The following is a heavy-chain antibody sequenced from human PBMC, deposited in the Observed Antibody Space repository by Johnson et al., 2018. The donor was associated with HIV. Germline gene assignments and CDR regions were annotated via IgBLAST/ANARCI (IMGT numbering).Heavy chain of an antibody. CDR1: GFTFSSYA. D-gene: IGHD5-18*01. CDR2: ISYDGSNK. J-gene: IGHJ3*02. V-gene: IGHV3-30-3*01. Sequence: QVQLVESGGGVVQPGRSLRLSCAASGFTFSSYAMHWVRQAPGKGLEWVAVISYDGSNKYYADSVKGRFTISRDNAKNTLYLQMNSLRDEDTAVYYCAKGGYSYGNAFDIWGQGTMVTVSS. CDR3: AKGGYSYGNAFDI.